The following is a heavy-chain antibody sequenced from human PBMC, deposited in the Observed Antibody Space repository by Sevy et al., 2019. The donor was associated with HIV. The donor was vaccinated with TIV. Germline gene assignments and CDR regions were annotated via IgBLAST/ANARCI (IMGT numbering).Heavy chain of an antibody. CDR1: GDSISRYY. Sequence: SETLSLICAVSGDSISRYYWNWIRQTPGKGLEWIGYISPTGNTNYNSSLKSRVTISIDTSNNQFSLKLSSVTTADTAVYFCARAPVGGTTSLNAFDVWGQGTVVTVSS. J-gene: IGHJ3*01. CDR2: ISPTGNT. V-gene: IGHV4-59*01. D-gene: IGHD1-26*01. CDR3: ARAPVGGTTSLNAFDV.